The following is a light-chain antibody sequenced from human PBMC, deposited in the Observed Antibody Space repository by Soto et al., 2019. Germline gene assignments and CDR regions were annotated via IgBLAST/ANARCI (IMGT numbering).Light chain of an antibody. CDR1: SSDVGSYKF. V-gene: IGLV2-23*01. CDR2: EGS. Sequence: QSAPTQPASVSGSPGQSITISCTGTSSDVGSYKFVSWYQQHPGKAPKLMIYEGSKRPSGVSNRFSGSKSGNTASLTISGLQAEDEADYYCCSYAGSSTWVFGTGTKVTVL. CDR3: CSYAGSSTWV. J-gene: IGLJ1*01.